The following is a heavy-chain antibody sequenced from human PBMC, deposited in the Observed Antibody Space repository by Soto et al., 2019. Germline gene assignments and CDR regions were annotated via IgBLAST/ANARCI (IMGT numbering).Heavy chain of an antibody. Sequence: SVKVSCKASGGTFSSYSINWVRQAPGQGLEWMGEIIPIFGTANYAQKFQGRVTITADKSTSTAYMELSSLRSEDTAVYYCARSVALYYYYGMDVWGQGTTVTVSS. CDR2: IIPIFGTA. CDR3: ARSVALYYYYGMDV. V-gene: IGHV1-69*06. D-gene: IGHD2-15*01. J-gene: IGHJ6*02. CDR1: GGTFSSYS.